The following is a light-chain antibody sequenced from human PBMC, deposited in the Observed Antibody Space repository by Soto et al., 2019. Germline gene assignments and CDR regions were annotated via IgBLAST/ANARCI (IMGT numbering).Light chain of an antibody. CDR1: ISDVGSYNL. J-gene: IGLJ1*01. CDR3: CSYAGSSTSV. Sequence: QALLNQAASVSGSRGQSITIACTGTISDVGSYNLVSWYQQHPGKAPKLMIYEGSKRPSGVSNRFSGSKSGNTASLTISGLQAEDEADYYCCSYAGSSTSVFGTGTKVTVL. CDR2: EGS. V-gene: IGLV2-23*01.